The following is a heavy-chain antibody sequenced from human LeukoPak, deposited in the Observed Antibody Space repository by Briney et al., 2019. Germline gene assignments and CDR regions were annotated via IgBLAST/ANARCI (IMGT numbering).Heavy chain of an antibody. CDR2: INHSGST. CDR1: GDFFSGYY. J-gene: IGHJ4*02. V-gene: IGHV4-34*01. CDR3: ARRGPRPAAASKGPFGY. D-gene: IGHD2-2*01. Sequence: SEPLSLTCAVYGDFFSGYYWSWLRQPTGKGLEWLGEINHSGSTNYNPSLKSRVTISVDTSKTQFSLKLSSVTAADTAVYYCARRGPRPAAASKGPFGYWGEGTLVTVSS.